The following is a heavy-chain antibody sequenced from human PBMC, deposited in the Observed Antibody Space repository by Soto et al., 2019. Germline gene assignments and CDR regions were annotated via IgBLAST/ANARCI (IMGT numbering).Heavy chain of an antibody. CDR3: ARSVGITIFVLHFDY. CDR1: GFTFGSYA. J-gene: IGHJ4*02. D-gene: IGHD3-3*01. Sequence: GGSLRLSCAASGFTFGSYAMIWVRQAPGKGLGWVSTISSSGDSTYYADSVKGRFTISRDNSKNTLYLQMNSLRADDTAVYYCARSVGITIFVLHFDYWGQGTLVTVSS. V-gene: IGHV3-23*01. CDR2: ISSSGDST.